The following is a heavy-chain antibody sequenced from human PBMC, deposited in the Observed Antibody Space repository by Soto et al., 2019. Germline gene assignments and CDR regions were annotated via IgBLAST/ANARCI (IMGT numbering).Heavy chain of an antibody. V-gene: IGHV4-39*07. D-gene: IGHD3-22*01. J-gene: IGHJ4*02. CDR3: AADSSGYYQFDY. CDR2: IFYTGRT. Sequence: SETLSLTCTVSDGSISTSSYYWGWIRQSPGKGLEWIGTIFYTGRTYYNPSLESRVTISVDTSKKQFSLTLSSVTAADTAVYYCAADSSGYYQFDYWGQGTLVTVSS. CDR1: DGSISTSSYY.